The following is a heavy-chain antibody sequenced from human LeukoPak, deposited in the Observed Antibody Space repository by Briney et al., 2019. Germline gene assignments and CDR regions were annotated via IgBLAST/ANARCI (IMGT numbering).Heavy chain of an antibody. CDR3: ARDRQAYYYGSGSYPVWFDP. V-gene: IGHV1-18*01. CDR2: ISAYNGNT. Sequence: GASVKVSCKASGYTFTSYDINWVRQATGQGLEWMGWISAYNGNTNYAQKLQGRVTMTTDTSTSTAYMELRSLRSDDTAVYYCARDRQAYYYGSGSYPVWFDPWGQGTLVTVSS. J-gene: IGHJ5*02. D-gene: IGHD3-10*01. CDR1: GYTFTSYD.